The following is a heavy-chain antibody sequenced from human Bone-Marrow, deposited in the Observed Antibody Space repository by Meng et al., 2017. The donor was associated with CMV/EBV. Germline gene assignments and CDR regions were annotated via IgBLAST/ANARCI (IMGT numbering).Heavy chain of an antibody. CDR2: IIPILGIA. J-gene: IGHJ4*02. V-gene: IGHV1-69*10. CDR3: AATKDIVVVPAAIDY. CDR1: GYTFTSYG. Sequence: SVKVSCKASGYTFTSYGISWVRQAPGQGLEWMGWIIPILGIANYAQKFQGRVTITADKSTSTAYMELSSLRSEDTAVYYCAATKDIVVVPAAIDYWGQGTLVTVSS. D-gene: IGHD2-2*01.